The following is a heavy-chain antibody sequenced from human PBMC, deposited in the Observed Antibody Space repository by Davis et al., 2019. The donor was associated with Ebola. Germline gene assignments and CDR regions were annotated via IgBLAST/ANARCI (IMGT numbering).Heavy chain of an antibody. J-gene: IGHJ2*01. CDR2: MNPNSGNT. V-gene: IGHV1-69*10. CDR3: ARGNWYFDL. CDR1: GGTFSSYA. Sequence: SVKVSCKASGGTFSSYAISWVRQAPGQGLEWMGWMNPNSGNTGYAQKFQGRVTITADKSTSTAYMELSSLRSEDTAVYYCARGNWYFDLWGRGTLVTVSS.